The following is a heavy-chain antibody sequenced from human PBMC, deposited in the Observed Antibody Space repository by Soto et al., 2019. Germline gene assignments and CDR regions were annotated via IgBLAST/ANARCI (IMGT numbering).Heavy chain of an antibody. Sequence: GGSLRLSCAASGFTFSSYARSWVRQAPGKGLEWVSAISGSGGSTYYADSVKGRFTISRDNSKNTLYLQMNSLRAEDTAVYYCVFRFPPTYYDFWSGPFPRPGWGQGTLVTVSS. CDR2: ISGSGGST. CDR3: VFRFPPTYYDFWSGPFPRPG. CDR1: GFTFSSYA. J-gene: IGHJ1*01. V-gene: IGHV3-23*01. D-gene: IGHD3-3*01.